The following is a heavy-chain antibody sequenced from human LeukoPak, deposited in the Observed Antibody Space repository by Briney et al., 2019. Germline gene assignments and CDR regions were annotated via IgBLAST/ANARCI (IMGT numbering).Heavy chain of an antibody. CDR3: AKDLNYDFWSGLGN. J-gene: IGHJ4*02. CDR2: ISYDGTNK. CDR1: GFTFSSYG. D-gene: IGHD3-3*01. Sequence: GGSLRLSCAVSGFTFSSYGMHWVRQAPGKGLEWMAVISYDGTNKYYADSVKGRFTISRDNSKNTLYLQMNSLRAEDAAVYYCAKDLNYDFWSGLGNWGQGTLVTVSS. V-gene: IGHV3-30*18.